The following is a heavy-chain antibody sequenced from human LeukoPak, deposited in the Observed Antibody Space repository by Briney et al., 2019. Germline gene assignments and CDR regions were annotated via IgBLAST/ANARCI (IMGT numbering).Heavy chain of an antibody. J-gene: IGHJ6*02. Sequence: ASVKVSCKASGYTFTSYYMHWVRQAPGQGLEWMGIINPSGGSTSYAQKFQGRVTMTRDTSTSTVYMELSSLRSEDTAVYYCAASRTRDYDILTGYYRTVPDYGMDVWGQGTTVTVSS. CDR1: GYTFTSYY. V-gene: IGHV1-46*01. D-gene: IGHD3-9*01. CDR3: AASRTRDYDILTGYYRTVPDYGMDV. CDR2: INPSGGST.